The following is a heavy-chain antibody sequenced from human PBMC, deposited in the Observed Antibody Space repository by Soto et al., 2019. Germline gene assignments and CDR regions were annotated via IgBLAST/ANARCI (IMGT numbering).Heavy chain of an antibody. J-gene: IGHJ4*02. CDR3: ATRPEGAVAGTSYFDY. CDR2: ISGSGGST. Sequence: GWSLGLSCAASGVTFSIYAMSWVRQAPGKGLEWVSAISGSGGSTYYADSVKGRFTISRDNSKNTLYLQMNSLRAEDTAVYYCATRPEGAVAGTSYFDYWGQGILVTVSS. D-gene: IGHD6-19*01. V-gene: IGHV3-23*01. CDR1: GVTFSIYA.